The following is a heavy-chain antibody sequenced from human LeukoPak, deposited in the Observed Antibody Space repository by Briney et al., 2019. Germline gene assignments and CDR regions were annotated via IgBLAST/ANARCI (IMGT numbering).Heavy chain of an antibody. CDR3: ARDGGRYCSGGSCYSD. CDR1: GFTVSSNY. V-gene: IGHV3-53*01. D-gene: IGHD2-15*01. CDR2: IYSGGST. Sequence: GGSLRLSCAASGFTVSSNYMSWVRQAPGKGLEWVSVIYSGGSTYYADSVKGRFTISRDNSKNTLYLQMNSLRAEDTAVYYCARDGGRYCSGGSCYSDWGQGTLVTVSS. J-gene: IGHJ4*02.